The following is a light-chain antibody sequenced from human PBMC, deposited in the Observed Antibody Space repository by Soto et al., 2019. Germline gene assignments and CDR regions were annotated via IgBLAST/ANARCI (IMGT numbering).Light chain of an antibody. Sequence: QSALTQPASVSGSPGQSVTISCTGTSSDVSSYKHVSWYQQHPGKAPKLMIYDVSNRPSGVSNRFSGSKSGNTASLTISGLQAEDEADYYCSSYPASSTVIFGGGTKVTVL. CDR2: DVS. CDR1: SSDVSSYKH. CDR3: SSYPASSTVI. V-gene: IGLV2-14*01. J-gene: IGLJ2*01.